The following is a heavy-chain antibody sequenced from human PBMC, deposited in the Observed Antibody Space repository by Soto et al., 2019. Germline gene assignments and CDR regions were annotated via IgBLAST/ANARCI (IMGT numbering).Heavy chain of an antibody. CDR1: GYTFTSYG. CDR3: ARAYCSGGSCYPPADY. Sequence: QVQLVQSGAEVKKPGASVKVSCKASGYTFTSYGISWVRQAPGQGLEWMGWISAYNGNTNYAQKLQGRVTMTTDTSTSAAYMELRSLRADDTAVYYCARAYCSGGSCYPPADYWGQGTLVTVSS. J-gene: IGHJ4*02. CDR2: ISAYNGNT. D-gene: IGHD2-15*01. V-gene: IGHV1-18*01.